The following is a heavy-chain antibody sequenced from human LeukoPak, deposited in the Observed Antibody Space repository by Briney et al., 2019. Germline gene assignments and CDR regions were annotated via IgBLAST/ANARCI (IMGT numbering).Heavy chain of an antibody. V-gene: IGHV3-74*01. J-gene: IGHJ3*02. CDR1: GFTFKNYW. D-gene: IGHD6-13*01. CDR2: ISSDGNRT. CDR3: ARSGSKNSSSWYDAFDI. Sequence: GGSLRLSCAVSGFTFKNYWMHWVRQTPGKGLMWVSRISSDGNRTTYADSVKGRFTISRDNVKNTLYLQMNSLRAEDTAVYYCARSGSKNSSSWYDAFDIWGQGTMVTVSS.